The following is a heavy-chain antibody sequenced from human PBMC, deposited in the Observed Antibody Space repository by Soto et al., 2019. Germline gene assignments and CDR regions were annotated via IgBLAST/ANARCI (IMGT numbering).Heavy chain of an antibody. J-gene: IGHJ6*02. D-gene: IGHD6-13*01. CDR1: GFTFSSYG. CDR3: ARGLSSSSWYSAKGYYGMNV. Sequence: GGSLRLSCAASGFTFSSYGMHWVRQAPGKGLEWVAVIWYDGSNKYYADSVKGRFTISRDNSKKTLYLQMNSLRAEDTAVYYCARGLSSSSWYSAKGYYGMNVWGQGTTVTVSS. V-gene: IGHV3-33*01. CDR2: IWYDGSNK.